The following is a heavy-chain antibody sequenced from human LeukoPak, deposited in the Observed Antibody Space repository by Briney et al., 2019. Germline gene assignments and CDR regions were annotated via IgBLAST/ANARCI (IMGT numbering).Heavy chain of an antibody. Sequence: PGGSLRLSCVASGLSVSSNYMSWVRQAPGKGLEWVSSISSSSTYIYFADSVKGRFTISRDNAKNSLYLQMNSLRAEDTAVYYCARKDDYSSWEYFHHWGQGTLVTVSS. V-gene: IGHV3-21*01. CDR2: ISSSSTYI. D-gene: IGHD6-6*01. J-gene: IGHJ1*01. CDR3: ARKDDYSSWEYFHH. CDR1: GLSVSSNY.